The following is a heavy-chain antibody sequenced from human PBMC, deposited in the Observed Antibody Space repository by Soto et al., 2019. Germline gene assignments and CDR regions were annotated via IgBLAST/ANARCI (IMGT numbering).Heavy chain of an antibody. CDR3: ARGRPRFLEWLFVGYFDY. V-gene: IGHV1-18*01. J-gene: IGHJ4*02. CDR1: GYTFTSYG. Sequence: ASVKVSCKASGYTFTSYGISWVRQAPGQGLEWMGWISAYNGNTNYAQKLQGRVTMTTDTSTSTAYMELRSLRSDDTAVYYCARGRPRFLEWLFVGYFDYWGQGTLVTVSS. D-gene: IGHD3-3*01. CDR2: ISAYNGNT.